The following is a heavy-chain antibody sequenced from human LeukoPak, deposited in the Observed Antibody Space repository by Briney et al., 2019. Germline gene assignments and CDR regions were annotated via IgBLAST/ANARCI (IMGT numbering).Heavy chain of an antibody. CDR1: GGTFSSYA. Sequence: ASVKVSCKASGGTFSSYAISWVRQAPGQGLEWMGGIIPIFGTANYAQKFQGRVTITADESTSTAYMELSSLRSEDTAVYYCATGYQLPPRSYYYYYMDVWGKGTTVTVSS. J-gene: IGHJ6*03. CDR2: IIPIFGTA. CDR3: ATGYQLPPRSYYYYYMDV. D-gene: IGHD2-2*01. V-gene: IGHV1-69*13.